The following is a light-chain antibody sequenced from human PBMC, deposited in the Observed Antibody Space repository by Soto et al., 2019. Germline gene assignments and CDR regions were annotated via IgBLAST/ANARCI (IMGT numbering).Light chain of an antibody. V-gene: IGLV1-51*01. Sequence: QSVLTQPPSVSAAPVQKVTISCSGSSYNIGNNYVFWYQQLPGTAPKLLIYDNDKRPSGIPDRFSGSKSGTSATLGITGLQTGDEADYYCATWDRSLSVGVFGGGTQLPVL. J-gene: IGLJ2*01. CDR1: SYNIGNNY. CDR2: DND. CDR3: ATWDRSLSVGV.